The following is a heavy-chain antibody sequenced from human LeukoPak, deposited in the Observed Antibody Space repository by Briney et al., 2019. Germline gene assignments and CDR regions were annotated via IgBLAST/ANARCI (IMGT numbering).Heavy chain of an antibody. CDR1: GFTFSSYW. J-gene: IGHJ6*02. D-gene: IGHD3-3*01. CDR2: IKEDGSEK. V-gene: IGHV3-7*01. Sequence: GGSLRLSCAASGFTFSSYWMSWVRQAPGKGLEWVANIKEDGSEKNYVDSVKGRFTISGDNAKNSLYLQMNSLRAEDTAVYYCARDQPPRYYDFWSGYYSDYYYGMDVWGQGTTVTVSS. CDR3: ARDQPPRYYDFWSGYYSDYYYGMDV.